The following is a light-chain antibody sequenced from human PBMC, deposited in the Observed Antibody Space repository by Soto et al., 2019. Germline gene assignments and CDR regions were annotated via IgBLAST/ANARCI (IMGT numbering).Light chain of an antibody. V-gene: IGKV3-15*01. CDR2: GAS. CDR1: QSVSTN. J-gene: IGKJ1*01. CDR3: QQYNNWLWT. Sequence: EIVLTKSPATLSSFPGDRVTLSCRASQSVSTNFAWYQQKPGQAPRLLIYGASTRATGIPARFSGSGSGTEFTLTISSLQSEDFAVYYCQQYNNWLWTFGQGTKVDIK.